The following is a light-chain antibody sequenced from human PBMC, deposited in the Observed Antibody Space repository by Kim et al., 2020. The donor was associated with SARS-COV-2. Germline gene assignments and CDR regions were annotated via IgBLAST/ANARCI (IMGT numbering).Light chain of an antibody. J-gene: IGKJ4*01. V-gene: IGKV2-40*01. CDR2: TLS. CDR1: QRILDSDDSNTY. Sequence: ASIDCRASQRILDSDDSNTYLDSDLQKPGQSPQLLIYTLSYRASGVPDRFSGSGSGTDFTLKSSRVEAEDVGVYYCMQRIELPLTFGGGTKVDIK. CDR3: MQRIELPLT.